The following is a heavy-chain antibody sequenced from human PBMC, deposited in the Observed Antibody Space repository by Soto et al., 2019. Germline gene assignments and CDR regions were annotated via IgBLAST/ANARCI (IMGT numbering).Heavy chain of an antibody. CDR3: TRYCSGDSCSDDAFDI. J-gene: IGHJ3*02. Sequence: GGSLRLSCAASGFTFSDSAIHWVRQASGKGLEWVGRIRSKLDTYATAYAASVKGRFTISRDDSKNTAYLQMNSLKTEDTAMYYCTRYCSGDSCSDDAFDIWGQGTMVTVSS. CDR2: IRSKLDTYAT. V-gene: IGHV3-73*01. CDR1: GFTFSDSA. D-gene: IGHD2-15*01.